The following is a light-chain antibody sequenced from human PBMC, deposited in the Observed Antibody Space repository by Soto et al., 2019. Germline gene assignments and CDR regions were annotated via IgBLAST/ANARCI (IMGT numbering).Light chain of an antibody. V-gene: IGLV7-46*01. Sequence: AVVTQEPSLTVSPGGTVTLTCGSSTGAVTRGHYPCWFQQKPGQAPRTLIFDISDKHSWTPARFSGSLLGGKPALTLSGAQPEDEAEYYCLLSYSGTRVFGGGTKLTVL. CDR3: LLSYSGTRV. J-gene: IGLJ2*01. CDR2: DIS. CDR1: TGAVTRGHY.